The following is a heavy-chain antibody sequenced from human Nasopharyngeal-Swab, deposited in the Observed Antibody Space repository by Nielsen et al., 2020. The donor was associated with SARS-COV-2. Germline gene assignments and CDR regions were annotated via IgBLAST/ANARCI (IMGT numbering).Heavy chain of an antibody. Sequence: GGSLRLSCAASGFTFSSYSMNWVRQAPGKGREWVSYISSSSSTIYYADSVKGRFTISRDNAKNSLYLQMNSLRDEDTAVYYCARVGIAAAGPGYCYYYGMDVWGQGTTVTVSS. CDR3: ARVGIAAAGPGYCYYYGMDV. J-gene: IGHJ6*02. CDR2: ISSSSSTI. CDR1: GFTFSSYS. V-gene: IGHV3-48*02. D-gene: IGHD6-13*01.